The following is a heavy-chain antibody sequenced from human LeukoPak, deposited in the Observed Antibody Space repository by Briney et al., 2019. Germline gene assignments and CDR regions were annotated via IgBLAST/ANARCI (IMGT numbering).Heavy chain of an antibody. Sequence: PGGSLRLSCVASGSSFNDYAMHWVRQAPGKGLEWVSFIPHDRNDKYYADSVKGRFAISKDNSKNTLFLQMDSLRPEDTAVYCCAKDRYWSFDFWGQGTLVTVSS. V-gene: IGHV3-30*02. D-gene: IGHD2-8*02. J-gene: IGHJ4*02. CDR3: AKDRYWSFDF. CDR1: GSSFNDYA. CDR2: IPHDRNDK.